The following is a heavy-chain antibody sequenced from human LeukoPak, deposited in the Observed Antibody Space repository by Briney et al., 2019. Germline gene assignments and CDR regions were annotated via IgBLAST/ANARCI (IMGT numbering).Heavy chain of an antibody. CDR3: AKGFLRDYYDSSGYYYPKGWYFDL. V-gene: IGHV3-23*01. Sequence: PGGSLRLSCAASGFTFSSYWMTWVRQAPGKGLEWVSGISGSGGFTYYADSVKGRFTISRDKSKNTLYLQMNSLRAEDTAVYYCAKGFLRDYYDSSGYYYPKGWYFDLWGRGTLVTVSS. CDR1: GFTFSSYW. J-gene: IGHJ2*01. D-gene: IGHD3-22*01. CDR2: ISGSGGFT.